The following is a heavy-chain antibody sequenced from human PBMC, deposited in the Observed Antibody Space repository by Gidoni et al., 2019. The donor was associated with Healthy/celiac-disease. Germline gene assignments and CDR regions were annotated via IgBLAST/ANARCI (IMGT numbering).Heavy chain of an antibody. J-gene: IGHJ5*02. CDR3: ARVQGAVRGVISGGFDP. D-gene: IGHD3-10*01. CDR1: GFTFSDYY. CDR2: ISSSSSYT. Sequence: RLSCAASGFTFSDYYMSWIRQAPGKGLEWVSYISSSSSYTNSADSVKGRFTISRDNAKNSLYLQMNSLRAEDTAVYYCARVQGAVRGVISGGFDPWGQGTLVTVSS. V-gene: IGHV3-11*06.